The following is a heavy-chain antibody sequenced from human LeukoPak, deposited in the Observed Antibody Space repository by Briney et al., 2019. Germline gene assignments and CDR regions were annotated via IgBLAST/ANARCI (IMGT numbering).Heavy chain of an antibody. CDR3: GRWGVNAGLDS. D-gene: IGHD3-10*01. V-gene: IGHV3-7*01. CDR2: IKHDESET. CDR1: GFPFYGYW. J-gene: IGHJ5*01. Sequence: GGSLRLPCAATGFPFYGYWMTWLRQAPGKGLEWVANIKHDESETNYADSVKGRFTISRDNAKNSVYLQMNSLRVEDTGIYYCGRWGVNAGLDSWGQGTLVSVSA.